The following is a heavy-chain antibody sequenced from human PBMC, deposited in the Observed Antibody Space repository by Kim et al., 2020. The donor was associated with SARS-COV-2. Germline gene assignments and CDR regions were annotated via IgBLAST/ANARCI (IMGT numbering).Heavy chain of an antibody. V-gene: IGHV5-51*01. CDR2: VYPGDSDA. CDR1: VYMFNTYW. D-gene: IGHD5-12*01. Sequence: GESLKISCRGSVYMFNTYWIAWVRQMPGKGLEWMGIVYPGDSDARYSPSFQGQVTISADKSISTAYLQWSSLRATDTAMYYCARPGRVATSDYFDYWGQGTLVTVSS. CDR3: ARPGRVATSDYFDY. J-gene: IGHJ4*02.